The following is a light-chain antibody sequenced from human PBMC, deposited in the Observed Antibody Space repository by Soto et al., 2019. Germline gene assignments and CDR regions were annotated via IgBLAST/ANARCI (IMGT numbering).Light chain of an antibody. V-gene: IGKV1-39*01. Sequence: IHMTQSPSSLSASVGDRVTITCRASQSISSYLNWYQQKPGKAPKLLIYAASSLQSGVPSRFSGSGSGTDFTLTISSLQPEDFATYYCQQSYSTPRDTFGQGTRLEI. CDR3: QQSYSTPRDT. J-gene: IGKJ5*01. CDR1: QSISSY. CDR2: AAS.